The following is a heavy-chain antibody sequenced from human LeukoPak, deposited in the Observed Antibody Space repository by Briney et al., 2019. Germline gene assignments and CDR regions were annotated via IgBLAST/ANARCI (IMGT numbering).Heavy chain of an antibody. CDR2: IHYSGST. D-gene: IGHD6-13*01. J-gene: IGHJ3*01. CDR3: AREVVAAAGTADY. CDR1: GDSISSYY. V-gene: IGHV4-59*01. Sequence: PSETLSLTCTVSGDSISSYYWSWIRQPPGKGLEWIGYIHYSGSTNYNPSLKSRVTISVDTSKNQFSLILSSVTTADTAVYYCAREVVAAAGTADYWGQGTMVTVSS.